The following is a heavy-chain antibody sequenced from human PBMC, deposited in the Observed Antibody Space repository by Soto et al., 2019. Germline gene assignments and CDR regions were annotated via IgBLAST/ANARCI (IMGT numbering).Heavy chain of an antibody. Sequence: QLVQSGAEVKKPGASVKVSCKASGYTLSTYDINWVRQAAGRGLEWMGWMDSYTGNTGYAQEFQGRLIMTRDTSINAAYMELSSLQPEDTAVYFCATGSQTLDYWGQGTLVTVSS. CDR2: MDSYTGNT. CDR1: GYTLSTYD. CDR3: ATGSQTLDY. J-gene: IGHJ4*02. V-gene: IGHV1-8*01.